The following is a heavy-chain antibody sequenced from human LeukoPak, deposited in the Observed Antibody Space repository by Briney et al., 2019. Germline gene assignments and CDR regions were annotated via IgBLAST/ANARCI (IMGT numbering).Heavy chain of an antibody. V-gene: IGHV4-59*08. D-gene: IGHD3-16*01. CDR2: IYYNGGT. CDR3: ARQGRLTYFFDY. CDR1: GGSMSSYY. J-gene: IGHJ4*02. Sequence: ASETLSLTCTVSGGSMSSYYWSWIRQPPGKGLEWGGYIYYNGGTTYNPSLKSRVTLSIDTSKKQFSLKMSSVTAADTAVYYCARQGRLTYFFDYWGPGSLVTVSS.